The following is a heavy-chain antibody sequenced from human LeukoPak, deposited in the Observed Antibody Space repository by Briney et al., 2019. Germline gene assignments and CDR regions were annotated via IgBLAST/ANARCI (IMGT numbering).Heavy chain of an antibody. CDR1: GFTFSDYH. J-gene: IGHJ6*02. V-gene: IGHV3-11*01. D-gene: IGHD3-10*01. CDR2: ISSSGNPI. Sequence: GGSLRLSCTASGFTFSDYHMSWIRQAPGRGLEWVSYISSSGNPIHYADSVRGRVTISRDNAKNSLYLHMNSLRAEDAAVYYCARSTDGSGSYYYYGMDVWGQGTTVTVSS. CDR3: ARSTDGSGSYYYYGMDV.